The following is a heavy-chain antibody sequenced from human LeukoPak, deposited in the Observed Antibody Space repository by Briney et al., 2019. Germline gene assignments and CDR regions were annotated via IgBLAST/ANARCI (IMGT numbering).Heavy chain of an antibody. D-gene: IGHD1-26*01. Sequence: PGGSLRLSCAASGFTFSSYAMSWVRQAPGKGLEWVSAITGSGGITYYADSVKGRFTISRDNSKNTLYLQMNSLTAQDTAVYYCARGSSIVGNTFWGQGTLVTVSS. CDR1: GFTFSSYA. CDR2: ITGSGGIT. V-gene: IGHV3-23*01. J-gene: IGHJ4*02. CDR3: ARGSSIVGNTF.